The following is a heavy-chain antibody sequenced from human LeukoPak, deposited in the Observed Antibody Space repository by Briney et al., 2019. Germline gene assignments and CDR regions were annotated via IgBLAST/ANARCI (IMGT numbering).Heavy chain of an antibody. CDR3: AKGPYSSSWYFYFDY. V-gene: IGHV3-23*01. CDR1: GITYSYYA. CDR2: ISGSGANI. J-gene: IGHJ4*02. Sequence: PGGSLRLSCAASGITYSYYAMSWVRQAAGKGLEWVSSISGSGANIYYADSVKGRFTISRDNSKNMLYLQMNSLRAEDTAVYYCAKGPYSSSWYFYFDYWGQGTLVTVSS. D-gene: IGHD6-13*01.